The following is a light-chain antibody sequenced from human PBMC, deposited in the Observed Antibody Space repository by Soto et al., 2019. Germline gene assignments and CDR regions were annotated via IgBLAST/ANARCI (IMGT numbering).Light chain of an antibody. J-gene: IGKJ2*01. Sequence: DIDMTQAPSSLSASVGDRVTITCRAGQDVVNYLNWYQQKPGKAPRLLIYAASSLQSGVPSRFSGSGSGTTFTLTITDLQPEDVATYYCQQSRTTAYTVAQGTKVDIK. CDR3: QQSRTTAYT. V-gene: IGKV1-39*01. CDR1: QDVVNY. CDR2: AAS.